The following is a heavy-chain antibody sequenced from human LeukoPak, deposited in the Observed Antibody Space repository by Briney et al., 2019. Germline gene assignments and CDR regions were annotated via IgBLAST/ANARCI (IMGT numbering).Heavy chain of an antibody. CDR1: GGSISSSSYY. CDR2: IYYSGRT. CDR3: ARRAKPKYCSSTSCPERAEYFQH. V-gene: IGHV4-39*01. J-gene: IGHJ1*01. D-gene: IGHD2-2*01. Sequence: PSETLSLTCTVSGGSISSSSYYWGWLRQPPGKGLEWIVSIYYSGRTYYNPSLKSRVTISVDTSKNQFSLKLSSVTAADTAVYYCARRAKPKYCSSTSCPERAEYFQHWGQGTLVTVSS.